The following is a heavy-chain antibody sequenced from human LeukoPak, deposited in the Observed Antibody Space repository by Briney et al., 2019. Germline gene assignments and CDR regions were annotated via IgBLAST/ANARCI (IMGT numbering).Heavy chain of an antibody. Sequence: PGGPLRLSCAASGFIFSSYSMNWVRQAPGKGLEWVAYISSGSSTIYYADSVKRRFTISRDNAKNSLYLQMNSLRAEDTAVYYCVRIGGSGWRDFDYWPQGTQVSASS. J-gene: IGHJ4*02. D-gene: IGHD6-19*01. CDR1: GFIFSSYS. V-gene: IGHV3-48*04. CDR2: ISSGSSTI. CDR3: VRIGGSGWRDFDY.